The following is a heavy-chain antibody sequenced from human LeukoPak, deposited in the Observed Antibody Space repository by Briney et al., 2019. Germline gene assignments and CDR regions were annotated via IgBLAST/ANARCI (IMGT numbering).Heavy chain of an antibody. D-gene: IGHD2-21*02. CDR1: GFTFSDYY. J-gene: IGHJ4*02. CDR3: ARATYCGGDCYNWAHDY. Sequence: GGSLRLSCAASGFTFSDYYMSWIRQAPGKGLEWVSYISSSGSTIYYADSVKGRFTISGDNAKNSLYLQMNSLRAEDTAVYYCARATYCGGDCYNWAHDYWGQGTLVTVSS. V-gene: IGHV3-11*01. CDR2: ISSSGSTI.